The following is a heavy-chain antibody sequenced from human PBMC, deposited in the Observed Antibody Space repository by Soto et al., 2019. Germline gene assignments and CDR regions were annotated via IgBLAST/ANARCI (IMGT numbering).Heavy chain of an antibody. CDR1: GYRFSSYW. CDR2: IDPSDSHT. Sequence: PGESLKIPCKGLGYRFSSYWISCVRQMPGKGLEWMGRIDPSDSHTKYRTSFQGHVTISADKSLSCAYLQWSRRRATDTAMHYCARAGEATHTFDYWGQGTPVTVSS. D-gene: IGHD1-1*01. CDR3: ARAGEATHTFDY. V-gene: IGHV5-10-1*01. J-gene: IGHJ4*02.